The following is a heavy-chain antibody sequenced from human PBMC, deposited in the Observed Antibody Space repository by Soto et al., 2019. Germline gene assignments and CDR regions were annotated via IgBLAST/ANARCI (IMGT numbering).Heavy chain of an antibody. Sequence: GASVKVSCKASGYTFTSYGISWMRQAPGQGLEWMGWISAYNGNTNYAQKLQGRVTMTTDTSTSTAYMELSRLRSDDTAVYYCARTLNYDFWSGHRMDVWGQGTTVTVSS. CDR3: ARTLNYDFWSGHRMDV. CDR2: ISAYNGNT. D-gene: IGHD3-3*01. V-gene: IGHV1-18*01. CDR1: GYTFTSYG. J-gene: IGHJ6*02.